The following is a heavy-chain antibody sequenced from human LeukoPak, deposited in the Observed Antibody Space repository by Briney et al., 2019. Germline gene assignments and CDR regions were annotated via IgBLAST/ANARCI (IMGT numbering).Heavy chain of an antibody. J-gene: IGHJ4*02. CDR3: AKTTLVRGVRFDY. V-gene: IGHV3-23*01. D-gene: IGHD3-10*01. Sequence: GGSLRLSCAASGFTFSSYAMSWVRQAPGKGLEWVSSISGSGGSTYYADSVKGRFTISRDNSKNTLYLQMNSLRAEDTAVYYCAKTTLVRGVRFDYWGQGTLVTVSS. CDR2: ISGSGGST. CDR1: GFTFSSYA.